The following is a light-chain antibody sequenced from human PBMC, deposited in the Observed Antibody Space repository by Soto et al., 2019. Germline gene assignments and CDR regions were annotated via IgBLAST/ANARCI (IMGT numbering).Light chain of an antibody. CDR1: QSVSSTY. CDR3: QQRET. J-gene: IGKJ1*01. CDR2: GAS. Sequence: EIVLTQSPGTLSLSPGERATLSCRASQSVSSTYLAWYQQKPGQAPRLLIYGASSRATGIPDRSSGSGSGTDFTLTISRLEPEDFAVYYCQQRETFGQGTKLEIK. V-gene: IGKV3-20*01.